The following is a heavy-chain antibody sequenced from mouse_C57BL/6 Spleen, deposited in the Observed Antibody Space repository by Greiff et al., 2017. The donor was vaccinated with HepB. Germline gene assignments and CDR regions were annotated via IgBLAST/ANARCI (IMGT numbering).Heavy chain of an antibody. CDR1: GYTFTEYT. D-gene: IGHD2-4*01. V-gene: IGHV1-62-2*01. J-gene: IGHJ2*01. Sequence: QVQLQQSGAELVKPGASVKLSCKASGYTFTEYTIHWVKQRSGQGLEWIGWFYPGSGSIKYNEKFKDKATLTADKSSSTVYMELSRLTSEDSAVYFCARHEDRGASTMITTETYYFDYWGQGTTLTVSS. CDR2: FYPGSGSI. CDR3: ARHEDRGASTMITTETYYFDY.